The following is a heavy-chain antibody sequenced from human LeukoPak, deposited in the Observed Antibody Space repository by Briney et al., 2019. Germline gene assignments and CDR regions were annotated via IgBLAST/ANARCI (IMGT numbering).Heavy chain of an antibody. V-gene: IGHV3-23*01. J-gene: IGHJ6*02. CDR2: ISGSGVNK. Sequence: GRSLRLSCAASGFTFSRFDMSWVRQAPGKGLEWVAGISGSGVNKYYADSVKGRFTISRDNSKNTVYLQMNSLRADDTAVYYCAKAGAYYDILTGYYPPLYDYYGMGVWGQGTTVTVSS. D-gene: IGHD3-9*01. CDR1: GFTFSRFD. CDR3: AKAGAYYDILTGYYPPLYDYYGMGV.